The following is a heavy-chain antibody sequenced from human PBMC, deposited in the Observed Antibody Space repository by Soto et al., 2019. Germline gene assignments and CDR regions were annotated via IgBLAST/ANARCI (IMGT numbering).Heavy chain of an antibody. CDR3: AKVPEMTYDAFDI. V-gene: IGHV3-23*01. D-gene: IGHD2-21*02. Sequence: EVQLLESGGGLVQPGGSLRLSCAASGFTFSSYAMNWVRQAPGKGLEWVSAISGSGGSTYYADSVKGRFTISRDNSKNTLYLQMNSLRAEDTAVYYCAKVPEMTYDAFDIWGQGTMVTVSS. J-gene: IGHJ3*02. CDR1: GFTFSSYA. CDR2: ISGSGGST.